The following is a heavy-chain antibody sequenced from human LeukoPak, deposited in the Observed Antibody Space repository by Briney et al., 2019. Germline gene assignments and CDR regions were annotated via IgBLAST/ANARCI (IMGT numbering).Heavy chain of an antibody. CDR1: GFTFSNYG. Sequence: GGSLRLSCAASGFTFSNYGMHWVRQAPGKGLEWVAVISYDGSNKYYADSVKGRFTISRDNAKNSLYLQMNSLRDEDTAVYYCASRDYFDYWGQGTLVTVSS. V-gene: IGHV3-30*03. J-gene: IGHJ4*02. CDR3: ASRDYFDY. CDR2: ISYDGSNK.